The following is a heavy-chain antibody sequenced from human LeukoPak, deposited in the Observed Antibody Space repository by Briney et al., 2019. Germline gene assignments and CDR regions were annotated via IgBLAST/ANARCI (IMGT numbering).Heavy chain of an antibody. CDR1: GGSISSSSYY. CDR2: IYYSGST. CDR3: ARSLKIFGVVTYDAFDI. Sequence: SETLSLTCTVSGGSISSSSYYWGWIRQPPGKGLEWIGSIYYSGSTYYNPSLKSRVTISVDTSKNQFSLKLSSVTAADTAVYYCARSLKIFGVVTYDAFDIWGQGTMVTVSS. V-gene: IGHV4-39*01. J-gene: IGHJ3*02. D-gene: IGHD3-3*01.